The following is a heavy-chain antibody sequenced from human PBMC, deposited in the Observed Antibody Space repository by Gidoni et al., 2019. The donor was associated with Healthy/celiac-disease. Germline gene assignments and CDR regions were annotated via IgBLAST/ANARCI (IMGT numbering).Heavy chain of an antibody. CDR1: GFTFADYA. D-gene: IGHD6-19*01. J-gene: IGHJ4*02. Sequence: EVQLVESGGVVVQPGGSLRLSCAASGFTFADYAMHWVRQAPGKGLEWVSLISWDGGSTYYADSVKGRFTISRDNSKNSLYLQMNSLRAEDTALYYCAKDTGVGVVAGTGGFDYWGQGTLVTVSS. CDR2: ISWDGGST. V-gene: IGHV3-43D*03. CDR3: AKDTGVGVVAGTGGFDY.